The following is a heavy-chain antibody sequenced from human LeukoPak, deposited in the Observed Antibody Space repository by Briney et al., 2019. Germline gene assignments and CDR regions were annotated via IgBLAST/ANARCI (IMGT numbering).Heavy chain of an antibody. D-gene: IGHD6-19*01. CDR1: GGSISSSNW. CDR3: AREIAVAGLYYYGTDV. CDR2: IYHSGST. J-gene: IGHJ6*02. Sequence: SETLSLTCAVSGGSISSSNWWSWVRQPPGKGLEWIGEIYHSGSTNYNPSLKSRVTISVDKSKNQFSLKLSSVTAADTAVYYCAREIAVAGLYYYGTDVWGQGTTVTVSS. V-gene: IGHV4-4*02.